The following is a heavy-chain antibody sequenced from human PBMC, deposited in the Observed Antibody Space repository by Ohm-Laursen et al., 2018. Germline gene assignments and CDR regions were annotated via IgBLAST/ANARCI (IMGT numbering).Heavy chain of an antibody. V-gene: IGHV3-48*01. CDR3: VRDFGGWLDY. CDR1: GFTFSSYS. Sequence: LRLSCSASGFTFSSYSMCWVRQAPGKGLEWVSYISSSTTAMYYADSVKGRFTISRDYATNSLYLQMNSLRPEDTAVYYCVRDFGGWLDYWGQGTLVTVSS. J-gene: IGHJ4*02. D-gene: IGHD3-10*01. CDR2: ISSSTTAM.